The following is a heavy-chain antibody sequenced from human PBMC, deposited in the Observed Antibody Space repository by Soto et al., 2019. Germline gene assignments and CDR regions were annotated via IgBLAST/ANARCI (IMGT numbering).Heavy chain of an antibody. CDR2: SNHSGST. CDR1: GGSFSGYY. CDR3: ARGRTPLTIFGVVYMDV. J-gene: IGHJ6*03. Sequence: QVQLQQWGAGLLKPSETLSLTCAVYGGSFSGYYWSWIRQPPGKGLEWIGESNHSGSTNDKPSLISRVTISVDTSKNQFSLKLSSVAAADTAVYYCARGRTPLTIFGVVYMDVWGKGTTVTVSS. V-gene: IGHV4-34*01. D-gene: IGHD3-3*01.